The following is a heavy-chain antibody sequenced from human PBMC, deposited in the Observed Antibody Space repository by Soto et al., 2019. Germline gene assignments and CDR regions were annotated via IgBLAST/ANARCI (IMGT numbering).Heavy chain of an antibody. CDR2: INAGNGNT. V-gene: IGHV1-3*05. CDR3: ARGANDFINFDWYVDL. D-gene: IGHD4-4*01. J-gene: IGHJ2*01. Sequence: QVQLVQSGAEEKKPGASVKVSCKASGYTFTSYAMHWVRQAPGQRLEWMGWINAGNGNTKYSHKFQARVTITGDTCARTAYMEVSSLGSEDTAVDYCARGANDFINFDWYVDLWGRGTLVTVSP. CDR1: GYTFTSYA.